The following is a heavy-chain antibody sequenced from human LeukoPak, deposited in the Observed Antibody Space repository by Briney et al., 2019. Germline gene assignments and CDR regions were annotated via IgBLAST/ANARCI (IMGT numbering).Heavy chain of an antibody. J-gene: IGHJ6*02. CDR3: AKASLTYGMDV. V-gene: IGHV3-30*18. Sequence: GGSLRLSCAASGFTFSSYGMHWVRQAPGKGLEWVAVISYDGSNKYYADSVKGRFTISRDNSKNTLYLQMNSLRAEDTAVYYCAKASLTYGMDVWGQGATVTVSS. CDR1: GFTFSSYG. CDR2: ISYDGSNK.